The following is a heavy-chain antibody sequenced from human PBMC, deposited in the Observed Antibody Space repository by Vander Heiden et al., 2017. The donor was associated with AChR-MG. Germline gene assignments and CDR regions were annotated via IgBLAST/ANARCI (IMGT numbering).Heavy chain of an antibody. CDR2: IYHGGST. CDR1: GYSISSGYY. CDR3: ARARITMIVVVSFDY. J-gene: IGHJ4*02. V-gene: IGHV4-38-2*01. Sequence: QVQLQESGPGLVKPSETLSLTCAVSGYSISSGYYWGWIRQPPGKGLEWIGSIYHGGSTYYNPSLKSRVTISVDTSKNQFSLKLSSVTAADTAVYYCARARITMIVVVSFDYWGQGTLVTVS. D-gene: IGHD3-22*01.